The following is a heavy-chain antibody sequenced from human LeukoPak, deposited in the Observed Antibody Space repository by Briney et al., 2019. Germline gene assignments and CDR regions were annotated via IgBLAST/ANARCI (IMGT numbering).Heavy chain of an antibody. J-gene: IGHJ4*02. CDR1: GFTFDDYA. CDR3: AKDISFDGDPQHYFDY. V-gene: IGHV3-9*01. Sequence: PGGSLRLSCAASGFTFDDYAMHWVRQAPGKGLEWVSGISWNSGSIGYADSVKGRFTISRDNAKNSLYLQMNSLRAEDTALYYCAKDISFDGDPQHYFDYWGQGTLVTVSS. D-gene: IGHD4-17*01. CDR2: ISWNSGSI.